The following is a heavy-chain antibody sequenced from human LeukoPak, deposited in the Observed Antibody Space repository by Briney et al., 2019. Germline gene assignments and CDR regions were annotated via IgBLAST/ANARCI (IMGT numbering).Heavy chain of an antibody. V-gene: IGHV1-2*02. CDR1: GYTFTGYY. CDR3: ARGPPTTVVTPFYAFDI. CDR2: INPNSGGT. J-gene: IGHJ3*02. Sequence: ASVTVSCKASGYTFTGYYMHWVRQAPGQGLEWMGWINPNSGGTNYAQKFQGRVTMTRDTSISTAYMELSRLRSDDTAVYYCARGPPTTVVTPFYAFDIWGQGTMVTVSS. D-gene: IGHD4-23*01.